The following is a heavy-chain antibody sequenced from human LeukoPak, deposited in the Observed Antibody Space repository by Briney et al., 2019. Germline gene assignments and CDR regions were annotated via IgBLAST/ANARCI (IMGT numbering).Heavy chain of an antibody. CDR1: AFTFSTYA. Sequence: GGSLRLSCAASAFTFSTYAMSWVRQAPGKGLEWVSAISGSGDGTYYADPVKGRFTISRDNSKNTLYLQMNSLRAEGTAVYYCAKGGLYYFDSWGQGTLVTVSS. D-gene: IGHD3-16*01. V-gene: IGHV3-23*01. CDR2: ISGSGDGT. CDR3: AKGGLYYFDS. J-gene: IGHJ4*02.